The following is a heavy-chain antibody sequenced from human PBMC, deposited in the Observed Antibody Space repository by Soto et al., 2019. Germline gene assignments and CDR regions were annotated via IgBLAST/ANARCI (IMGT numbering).Heavy chain of an antibody. D-gene: IGHD6-6*01. Sequence: QVQLQESGPGQVKHSETLCLTCTVSGGSISSCYRSWIRQPPGKGLEWIGYIYDSGSTNYNPSLKSRVTISVDTSKNQFSLKLTSVTAADTAVYYCAAPPRYWGQGTLVTVSS. CDR2: IYDSGST. CDR3: AAPPRY. J-gene: IGHJ4*02. V-gene: IGHV4-59*01. CDR1: GGSISSCY.